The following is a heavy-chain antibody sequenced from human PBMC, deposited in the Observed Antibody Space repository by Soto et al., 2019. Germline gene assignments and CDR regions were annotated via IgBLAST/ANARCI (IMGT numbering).Heavy chain of an antibody. CDR2: MYYTGSA. CDR3: AKSRARLFDAYDL. CDR1: GGSITSSSYY. J-gene: IGHJ3*01. D-gene: IGHD6-25*01. Sequence: SETLSLTCTVSGGSITSSSYYWGWIRQPPGKGLEWIGTMYYTGSAYSNASLKSRVTISVDTSKTQFSLKLNSVTAADTAVYYCAKSRARLFDAYDLWGRGTMVTVS. V-gene: IGHV4-39*01.